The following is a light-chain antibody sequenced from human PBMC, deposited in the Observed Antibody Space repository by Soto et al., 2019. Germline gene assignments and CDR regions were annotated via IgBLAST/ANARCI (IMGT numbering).Light chain of an antibody. CDR1: SSNIGSTT. Sequence: QSVLTQPPSASGTPGQRVTLSCSGSSSNIGSTTVNWYQQVPGTAPKLLIFSNDQRPSGVPDRFSGSESGTSASLAISGLQSEDEGDYYCATWDDSLPAVFGGGTKVTVL. V-gene: IGLV1-44*01. CDR2: SND. J-gene: IGLJ2*01. CDR3: ATWDDSLPAV.